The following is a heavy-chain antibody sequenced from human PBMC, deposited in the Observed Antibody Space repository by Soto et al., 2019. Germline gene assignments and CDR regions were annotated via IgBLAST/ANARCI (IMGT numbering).Heavy chain of an antibody. Sequence: QVQLVESGGGVVQPGRSLRLSCAASGFSFSSYGIQWVRQAPGKGLEWVAVISHDGKEIRYADSVKGRFTISRDNSKNTLDLQMNSLRAEDTAVYYCAKDQRERDYGGNSPSDFWGQGTLVTVSS. CDR2: ISHDGKEI. CDR1: GFSFSSYG. V-gene: IGHV3-30*18. D-gene: IGHD4-17*01. CDR3: AKDQRERDYGGNSPSDF. J-gene: IGHJ4*02.